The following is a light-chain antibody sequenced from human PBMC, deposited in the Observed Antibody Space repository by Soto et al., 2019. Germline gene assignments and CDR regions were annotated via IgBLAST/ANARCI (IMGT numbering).Light chain of an antibody. CDR3: QSYDSSLSAWV. CDR2: LNN. CDR1: SSNIGAGYD. V-gene: IGLV1-40*01. J-gene: IGLJ3*02. Sequence: QSVLTQPPSVYGAPGQRVTISCTGSSSNIGAGYDVHWYQQIPGTAPKLLIYLNNNRPSGVPDRLSGSKSGTSASLAITGLQAEDEADYYCQSYDSSLSAWVFGGGTQLTVL.